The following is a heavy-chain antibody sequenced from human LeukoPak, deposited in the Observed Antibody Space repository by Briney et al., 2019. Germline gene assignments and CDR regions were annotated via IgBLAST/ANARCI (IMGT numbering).Heavy chain of an antibody. Sequence: GGSLRLACAASGFTFSSYAMSWVRQAPGTGLEWVSAISASGGSTYYADSVKGRFTISRDNSKNTLYPQMNSLRPEDTAVYYCARGMGNGDYWGQGTLVTVSS. CDR3: ARGMGNGDY. J-gene: IGHJ4*02. CDR2: ISASGGST. CDR1: GFTFSSYA. V-gene: IGHV3-23*01. D-gene: IGHD7-27*01.